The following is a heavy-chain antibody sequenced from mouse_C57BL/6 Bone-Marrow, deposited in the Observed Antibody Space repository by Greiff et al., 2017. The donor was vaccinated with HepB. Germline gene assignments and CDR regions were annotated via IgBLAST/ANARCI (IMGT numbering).Heavy chain of an antibody. D-gene: IGHD1-1*01. CDR3: VSFITTPWFAY. CDR1: GFSFNTYA. V-gene: IGHV10-1*01. J-gene: IGHJ3*01. Sequence: EVKLVESGGGLVQPKGSLKLSCAASGFSFNTYAMNWVRQAPGKGLEWVARIRSKSNNYATYYADSVKDRFTISRDDSESMLYLQMNNLKTEDTAMYYCVSFITTPWFAYWGQGTLVTVSA. CDR2: IRSKSNNYAT.